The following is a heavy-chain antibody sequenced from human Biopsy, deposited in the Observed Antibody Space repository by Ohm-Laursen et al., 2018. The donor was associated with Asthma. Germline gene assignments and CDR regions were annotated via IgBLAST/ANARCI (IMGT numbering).Heavy chain of an antibody. V-gene: IGHV1-18*01. J-gene: IGHJ6*02. D-gene: IGHD3-10*01. Sequence: ASVKVSCKTSGYTFNSAGITWVRQAPGQGLEWMGWISVYNGNTKVALKLQDRVTMITDTSTSTAYTELRSLRSDDTAVYFCARAVDYSHYYGIDVWGQGTTVTVS. CDR3: ARAVDYSHYYGIDV. CDR2: ISVYNGNT. CDR1: GYTFNSAG.